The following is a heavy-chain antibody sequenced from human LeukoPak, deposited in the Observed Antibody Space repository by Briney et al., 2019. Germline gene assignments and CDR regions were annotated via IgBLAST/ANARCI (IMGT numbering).Heavy chain of an antibody. Sequence: GGSLRLSCAVSGFTFSGYAMSWVRQAPGKGLEWVSSISSSSSYIYYADSVKGRFTISRDNAKNSLYLQMNSLRAEDTAVYYCARELYYDFSDGMDVWGQGTTVTVSS. CDR3: ARELYYDFSDGMDV. CDR2: ISSSSSYI. CDR1: GFTFSGYA. V-gene: IGHV3-21*01. D-gene: IGHD3-3*01. J-gene: IGHJ6*02.